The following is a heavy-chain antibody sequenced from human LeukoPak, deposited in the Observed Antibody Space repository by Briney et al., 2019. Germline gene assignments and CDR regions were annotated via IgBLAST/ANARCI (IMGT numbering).Heavy chain of an antibody. CDR3: ARVGVVYYYDSSGNDALDI. D-gene: IGHD3-22*01. CDR2: ISSSSSYI. J-gene: IGHJ3*02. Sequence: GGSLRLSCAASGFTFSSYSMNWVRQAPGKGLEWVSSISSSSSYIYYADSVKGRFTISRDNAKNSLYLQMNSLRAEDTAVYYCARVGVVYYYDSSGNDALDIWGQGTMVTVSS. V-gene: IGHV3-21*01. CDR1: GFTFSSYS.